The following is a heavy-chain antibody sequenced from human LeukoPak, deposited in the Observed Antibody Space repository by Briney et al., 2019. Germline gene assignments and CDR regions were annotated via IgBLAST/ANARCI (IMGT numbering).Heavy chain of an antibody. V-gene: IGHV4-59*01. CDR3: ARDGRGTSSSWSFDY. Sequence: SETLSLTCTVSGGSISGYYWSWIRQPPRKGLEGMGNIYYGGSTKYTPPPTSRVTISVDTSKKQFSLQLSSVTAAGTAVSFCARDGRGTSSSWSFDYWGQGNPITVSS. CDR1: GGSISGYY. CDR2: IYYGGST. J-gene: IGHJ4*02. D-gene: IGHD6-13*01.